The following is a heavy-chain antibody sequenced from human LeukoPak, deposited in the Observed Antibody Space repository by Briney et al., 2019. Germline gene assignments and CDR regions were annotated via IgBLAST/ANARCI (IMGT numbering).Heavy chain of an antibody. V-gene: IGHV4-34*01. Sequence: PSETLSLTCAVYGGSFSGYYWSWIRQPPGKGLEWIGEINHSGSTNYNPSLKSRVTISVDTSENQFSLKLSSVTAADTAVYYCARGLPGSDTMVRGVMKGWFDPWGQGTLVTVSS. CDR3: ARGLPGSDTMVRGVMKGWFDP. D-gene: IGHD3-10*01. CDR2: INHSGST. CDR1: GGSFSGYY. J-gene: IGHJ5*02.